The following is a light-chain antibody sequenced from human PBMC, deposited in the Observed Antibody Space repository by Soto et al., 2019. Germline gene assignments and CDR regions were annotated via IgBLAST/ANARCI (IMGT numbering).Light chain of an antibody. V-gene: IGLV2-23*02. CDR1: SSDVGGNNF. CDR3: CAYAETTTDVL. Sequence: QSVLTQPASVSGSPGQSIAISCTGTSSDVGGNNFVSWFQHHPGKAPKILISEVNKRPPGVSSRFSGSKSGNMASLTISGLQAEDEADYYCCAYAETTTDVLFGGGTKLTVL. J-gene: IGLJ3*02. CDR2: EVN.